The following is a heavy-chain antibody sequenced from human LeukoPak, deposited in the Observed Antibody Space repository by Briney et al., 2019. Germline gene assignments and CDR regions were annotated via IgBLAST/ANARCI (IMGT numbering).Heavy chain of an antibody. CDR2: IDYSGSI. CDR3: ARRGGSGSRGDYYFDY. V-gene: IGHV4-34*01. CDR1: GGSFSGYY. Sequence: SETLSLTCAVYGGSFSGYYWSWIRQPPGKGLEWIGSIDYSGSIYYNPSLKSRVTISVDTSKNQFSLKLSSVTAADTAVYYCARRGGSGSRGDYYFDYWGQGTLVTVSS. J-gene: IGHJ4*02. D-gene: IGHD3-10*01.